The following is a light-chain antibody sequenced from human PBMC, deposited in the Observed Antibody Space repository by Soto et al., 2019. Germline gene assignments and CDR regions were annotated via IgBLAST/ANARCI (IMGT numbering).Light chain of an antibody. CDR1: QSVITY. V-gene: IGKV3-20*01. Sequence: ESVLTQSPGTLSWSPGERATLSCRASQSVITYLAWYQQKPGQAPRLLIYGASSRATGIPDRFSGSGSGTDFTLTISRLEPEDVAVYYCQQYGSTPLTFGGGTKVEIK. CDR2: GAS. J-gene: IGKJ4*01. CDR3: QQYGSTPLT.